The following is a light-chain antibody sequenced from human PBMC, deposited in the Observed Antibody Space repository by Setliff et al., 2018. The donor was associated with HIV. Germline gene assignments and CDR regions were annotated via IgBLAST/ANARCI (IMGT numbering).Light chain of an antibody. J-gene: IGLJ2*01. CDR1: FSNIGRNT. CDR2: DND. Sequence: QSVLTQPPSASGTPGQRVTISCSGSFSNIGRNTINWYQQLPGTAPKLLIYDNDKRPSGIPDRFSGSKSGTSATLGITGLQTGDEADYYCGTWGSSLSAGVFGGGTK. CDR3: GTWGSSLSAGV. V-gene: IGLV1-51*01.